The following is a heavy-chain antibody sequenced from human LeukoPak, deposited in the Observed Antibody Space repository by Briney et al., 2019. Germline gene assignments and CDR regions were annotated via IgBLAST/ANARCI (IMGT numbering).Heavy chain of an antibody. J-gene: IGHJ4*02. V-gene: IGHV4-61*02. D-gene: IGHD6-13*01. CDR3: ARAAGAAGGQYFDY. CDR2: IYTNGDT. CDR1: GGSISSGDYY. Sequence: SETLSLTCTVSGGSISSGDYYWSWIRQPAGQGLEWIGRIYTNGDTKFNPSLKSRVTMSVDTSKNQLSLKLRPVTAADTAVYYCARAAGAAGGQYFDYWGQGTLVTVSS.